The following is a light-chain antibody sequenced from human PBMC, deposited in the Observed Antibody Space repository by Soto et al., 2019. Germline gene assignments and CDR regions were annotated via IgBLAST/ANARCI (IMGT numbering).Light chain of an antibody. J-gene: IGKJ4*01. Sequence: EIVMTQSPATLSVSPGERATLSCRASQSVSRKLAWYQQKPGQAPRLLIYGASTSATGNPARFSGSGSGTEFTLTTSLLQSEDFAVYYCQQYNNCPFTFGGGTKVELK. CDR2: GAS. CDR1: QSVSRK. V-gene: IGKV3-15*01. CDR3: QQYNNCPFT.